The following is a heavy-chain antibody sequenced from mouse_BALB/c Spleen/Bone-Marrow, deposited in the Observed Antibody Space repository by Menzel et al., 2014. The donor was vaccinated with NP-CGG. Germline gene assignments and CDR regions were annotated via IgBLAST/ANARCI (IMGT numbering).Heavy chain of an antibody. CDR1: GFNIKDTY. D-gene: IGHD1-2*01. CDR3: ASATTATYYAMDY. J-gene: IGHJ4*01. V-gene: IGHV14-3*02. CDR2: IDPANGNT. Sequence: EVKLVESGAELVKPGASVKLSCTASGFNIKDTYMHWVKQRPEQGLEWIGRIDPANGNTKYDPKFQGKATITTGTSSNTAYLQVSSLTSEDTAVYYCASATTATYYAMDYWGQGTSVTVSS.